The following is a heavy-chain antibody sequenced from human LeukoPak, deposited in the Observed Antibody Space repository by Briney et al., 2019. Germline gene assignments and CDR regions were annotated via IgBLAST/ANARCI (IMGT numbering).Heavy chain of an antibody. Sequence: SETLSLTCTVSGGSISSYYWSWIRQPPGKGLEWIAYIYYSGSTNYNPSLKSRVTISVDTSKNQFSLKLSSVTAADTAVYYCARDLSPHPYDSSTWFDPWGQGTLVTVSS. D-gene: IGHD3-22*01. CDR2: IYYSGST. CDR1: GGSISSYY. CDR3: ARDLSPHPYDSSTWFDP. J-gene: IGHJ5*02. V-gene: IGHV4-59*01.